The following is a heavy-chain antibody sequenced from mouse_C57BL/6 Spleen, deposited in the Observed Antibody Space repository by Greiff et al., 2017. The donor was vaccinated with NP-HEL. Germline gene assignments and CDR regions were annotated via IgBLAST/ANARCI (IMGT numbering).Heavy chain of an antibody. CDR3: TRFDYGYGMDY. CDR2: IDPETGGT. D-gene: IGHD1-1*02. Sequence: QVQLQQSGAELVRPGASVTLSCKASGYTFTDYEMHWVKQTPVHGLEWIGAIDPETGGTAYNQKFKGKAILTADKSSSTAYMELRSLTSEDSAVYYCTRFDYGYGMDYCGQGTSVTVSS. J-gene: IGHJ4*01. CDR1: GYTFTDYE. V-gene: IGHV1-15*01.